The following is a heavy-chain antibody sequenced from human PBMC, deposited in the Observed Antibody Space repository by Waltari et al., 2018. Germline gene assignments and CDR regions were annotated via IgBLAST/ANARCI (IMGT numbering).Heavy chain of an antibody. CDR3: AREGKTSRYSMIDY. CDR1: GFTFSSFE. CDR2: ISSGGSNI. D-gene: IGHD5-18*01. V-gene: IGHV3-48*03. Sequence: EEQLVESGGGLVQPGGSLRLSCAASGFTFSSFEMNWVRQAPGKGLEGVSKISSGGSNIYYADSVKGRFTISRDNAKNSLYLQMNSLRAEDTAIYYCAREGKTSRYSMIDYWGQGTLVTVSS. J-gene: IGHJ4*02.